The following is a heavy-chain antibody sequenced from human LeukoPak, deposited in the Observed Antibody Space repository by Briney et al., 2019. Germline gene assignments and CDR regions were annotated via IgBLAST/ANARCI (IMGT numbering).Heavy chain of an antibody. CDR1: GGSISSYY. D-gene: IGHD2-2*01. CDR2: IYYSGST. Sequence: SETLSLTCTVSGGSISSYYWSWIRQPPGKGLEWIGYIYYSGSTNYNPSLKSRVTISVDTSKNQFSLKLSSVTAADMAVYYCARVIVVVPAALHYFDYWGQGTLVTVSS. CDR3: ARVIVVVPAALHYFDY. V-gene: IGHV4-59*01. J-gene: IGHJ4*02.